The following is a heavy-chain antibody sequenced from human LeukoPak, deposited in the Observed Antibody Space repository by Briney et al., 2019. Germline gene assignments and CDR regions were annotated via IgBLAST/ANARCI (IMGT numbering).Heavy chain of an antibody. CDR3: ARVGRDYGIYFDY. D-gene: IGHD4-17*01. Sequence: SETLSLTCTVSGGSISSYYWSWIRQPPGKGLEWIGYIYYSGSTDYNPSLKSRVTISVDTSKNQFSLKLNSVTAADTAVYYCARVGRDYGIYFDYWGQGTLVTVSS. V-gene: IGHV4-59*01. J-gene: IGHJ4*02. CDR1: GGSISSYY. CDR2: IYYSGST.